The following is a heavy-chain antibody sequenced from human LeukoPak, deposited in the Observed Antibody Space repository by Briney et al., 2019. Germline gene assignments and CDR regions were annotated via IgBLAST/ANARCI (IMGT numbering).Heavy chain of an antibody. CDR3: ARDRGNVVVILDY. D-gene: IGHD3-22*01. J-gene: IGHJ4*02. V-gene: IGHV1-18*01. CDR1: GYTFSTYG. CDR2: ISGYNGNA. Sequence: ASVKVSCKASGYTFSTYGITWVRQAPVQGLEWMGWISGYNGNANYAQKFQGRVTMTTDTSTRTAYMELRGLRSDDTAVYYCARDRGNVVVILDYWGQGTLVTVSS.